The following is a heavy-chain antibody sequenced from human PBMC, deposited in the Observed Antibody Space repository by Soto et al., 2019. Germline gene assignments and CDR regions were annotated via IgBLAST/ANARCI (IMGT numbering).Heavy chain of an antibody. CDR1: GGTFSRYS. V-gene: IGHV1-69*08. J-gene: IGHJ6*02. Sequence: QVQLVQSGAEVKKPGSSVKVSCKASGGTFSRYSITWVRQAPGHGLEWIGRIIPIFGIPTYAQKFQGRVTITADESRGTAYRELSSLRSDDTAVYYCAREDRDRETGLVPAAIDGMDVWGQGTTVTVSS. CDR3: AREDRDRETGLVPAAIDGMDV. D-gene: IGHD2-2*01. CDR2: IIPIFGIP.